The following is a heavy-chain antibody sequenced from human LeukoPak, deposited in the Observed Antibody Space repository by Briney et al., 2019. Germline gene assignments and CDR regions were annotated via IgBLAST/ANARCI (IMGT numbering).Heavy chain of an antibody. Sequence: SETLSLTCTVSGGSIISSSFYWGWIRQPPGKGLEWIGSIYYSGSTYYNPSLKSRVTISVDTSKNQFSLKLSSVTAADTAVYYCARRLTMVRGIISFAYFDYWGQGTRVTVSS. D-gene: IGHD3-10*01. V-gene: IGHV4-39*01. CDR3: ARRLTMVRGIISFAYFDY. CDR1: GGSIISSSFY. J-gene: IGHJ4*02. CDR2: IYYSGST.